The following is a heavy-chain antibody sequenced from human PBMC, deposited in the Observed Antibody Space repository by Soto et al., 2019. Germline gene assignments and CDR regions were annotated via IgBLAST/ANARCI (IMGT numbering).Heavy chain of an antibody. CDR3: AIDRDVGWYGRPFDY. J-gene: IGHJ4*02. V-gene: IGHV3-23*01. Sequence: GGSLRLSCAASGFTFSSYAMSWVRQAPGKGLEWVSAISGSGGSTYYADSVKGRFTISRDNSKNTLYLQMNSLRAEDTAVYYCAIDRDVGWYGRPFDYWGQGALVTVSS. CDR1: GFTFSSYA. D-gene: IGHD6-19*01. CDR2: ISGSGGST.